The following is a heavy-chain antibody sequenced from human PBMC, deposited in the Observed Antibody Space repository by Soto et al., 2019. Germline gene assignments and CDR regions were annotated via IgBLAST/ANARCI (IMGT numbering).Heavy chain of an antibody. CDR3: ATGAGPRWLPDH. J-gene: IGHJ5*02. Sequence: QVQLQESGPGLVKPSQTLSLTCTVSGGSISSGGYYWTWIRQHPGKGLEWIGHISYSGSTDYNPSLKSRVTISGDTSKNQFSLNLNSVTAADTAVYYCATGAGPRWLPDHWGQGTLVTVSS. CDR2: ISYSGST. CDR1: GGSISSGGYY. D-gene: IGHD5-12*01. V-gene: IGHV4-31*03.